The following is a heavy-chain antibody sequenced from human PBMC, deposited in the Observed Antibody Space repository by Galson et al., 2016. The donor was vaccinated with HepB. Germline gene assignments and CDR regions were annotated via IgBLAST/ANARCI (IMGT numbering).Heavy chain of an antibody. CDR2: ISAYNGDT. V-gene: IGHV1-18*04. D-gene: IGHD3-3*01. CDR1: GYTFTTYG. Sequence: SVKVSCKASGYTFTTYGIIWVRQAPGQGPEWMGWISAYNGDTKYAQKFQGRVTMTTDTSTTTAYMELRSLRSDDTAVYYCARVSAHYDVWSAYGGGWFDRWGQETLVTVSS. J-gene: IGHJ5*02. CDR3: ARVSAHYDVWSAYGGGWFDR.